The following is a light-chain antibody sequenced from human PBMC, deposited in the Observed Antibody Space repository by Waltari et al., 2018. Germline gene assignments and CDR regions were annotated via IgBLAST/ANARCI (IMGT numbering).Light chain of an antibody. V-gene: IGKV1-NL1*01. CDR3: QQYYGTRYT. CDR2: AAS. J-gene: IGKJ2*01. Sequence: DIQMTQSPSSLSASVGDRVTITCRASQGISNSLAWYQQRPGKAPKLLLYAASRLESGVPSRFSGSGSGTVFSLTISSLQPEDFATYYCQQYYGTRYTFGQGTKLGIK. CDR1: QGISNS.